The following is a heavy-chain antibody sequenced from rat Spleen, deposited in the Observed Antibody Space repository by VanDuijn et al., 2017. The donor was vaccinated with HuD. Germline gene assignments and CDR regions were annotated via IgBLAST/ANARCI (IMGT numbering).Heavy chain of an antibody. CDR1: GFTFSDYY. Sequence: EVQLVESGGGLVQPGRSLKLSCAASGFTFSDYYMAWVRQAPTKGLEWVATISYDGSNTHYRDSVKGRFTISRDNAKSTLYLQMDSLRSEDTATYYCARRGSYVHLWFAYWGQGTLVTVSS. CDR3: ARRGSYVHLWFAY. D-gene: IGHD1-2*01. J-gene: IGHJ3*01. V-gene: IGHV5-7*01. CDR2: ISYDGSNT.